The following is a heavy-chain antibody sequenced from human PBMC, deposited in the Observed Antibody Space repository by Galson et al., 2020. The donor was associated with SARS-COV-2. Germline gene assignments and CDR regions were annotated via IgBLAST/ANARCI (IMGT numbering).Heavy chain of an antibody. Sequence: SGPTLVKPTQTLTLTCTFSGFSLSSSGVGVGWIRQPPGKALEWLALIYWDDDEHYSPSLKSRLTITKATSKNQVVLTMTNMDPVDTGTYYWAHVLYGESSGYWGFDYGGQGTRVIVSS. CDR2: IYWDDDE. CDR1: GFSLSSSGVG. D-gene: IGHD3-22*01. J-gene: IGHJ4*02. V-gene: IGHV2-5*02. CDR3: AHVLYGESSGYWGFDY.